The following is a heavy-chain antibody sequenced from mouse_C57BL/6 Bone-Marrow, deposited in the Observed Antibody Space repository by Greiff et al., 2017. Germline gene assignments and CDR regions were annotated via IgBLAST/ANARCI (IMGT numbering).Heavy chain of an antibody. D-gene: IGHD1-1*02. CDR3: ARRGVAPFDY. CDR2: ISSGGSYT. V-gene: IGHV5-6*02. Sequence: EVKLMESGGDLVKPGGSLKLSCAASGFTFSSYGMSWVRQTPDQRLEWVATISSGGSYTYYPDSVKGRFTISRDNAKNTLYLQMSSLKSEDTAMYYCARRGVAPFDYWGQGTTLTVSS. CDR1: GFTFSSYG. J-gene: IGHJ2*01.